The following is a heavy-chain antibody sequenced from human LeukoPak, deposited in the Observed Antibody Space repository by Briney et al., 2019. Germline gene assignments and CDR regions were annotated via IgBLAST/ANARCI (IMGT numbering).Heavy chain of an antibody. D-gene: IGHD5-18*01. CDR1: GFSVSTNY. Sequence: GGSLRLSCAASGFSVSTNYMSWVRQAPGKGLEWVSSIRGSGGSTYYADSVKGRFTISRDNSKNTLYLQMNSLRAEDTAVYYCAKDLNSYGYYYYGMDVWGQGTTVTVSS. CDR2: IRGSGGST. J-gene: IGHJ6*02. V-gene: IGHV3-23*01. CDR3: AKDLNSYGYYYYGMDV.